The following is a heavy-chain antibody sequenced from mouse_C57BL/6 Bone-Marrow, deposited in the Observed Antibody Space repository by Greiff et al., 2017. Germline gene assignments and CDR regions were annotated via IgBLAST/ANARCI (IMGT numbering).Heavy chain of an antibody. V-gene: IGHV2-2*01. J-gene: IGHJ3*01. Sequence: VQLQQSGPGLVQPSQSLSITCTVSGFSLTSYGVHWVRQSPGKGLEWLGVIWSGGSTDYNAAFISRLSISKDNSKSQVFFKMNSLQADDTAIYYCARPIYDGYPLAYWGQGTLVTVSA. CDR1: GFSLTSYG. CDR2: IWSGGST. D-gene: IGHD2-3*01. CDR3: ARPIYDGYPLAY.